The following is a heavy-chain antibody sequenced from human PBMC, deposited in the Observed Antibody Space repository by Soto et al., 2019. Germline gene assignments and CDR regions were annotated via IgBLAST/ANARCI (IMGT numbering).Heavy chain of an antibody. CDR1: GFTFGDYA. CDR3: TRAHHDYGGSTTYYFDY. CDR2: IRSKGYGGTT. Sequence: SLRLSCTASGFTFGDYAMSWFRQAPGKGLEWVGFIRSKGYGGTTEYAASVKGRFTISRDDSKSIAYLQMNSLKTEDTAVYYCTRAHHDYGGSTTYYFDYWGQGTLVTVSS. V-gene: IGHV3-49*03. D-gene: IGHD4-17*01. J-gene: IGHJ4*02.